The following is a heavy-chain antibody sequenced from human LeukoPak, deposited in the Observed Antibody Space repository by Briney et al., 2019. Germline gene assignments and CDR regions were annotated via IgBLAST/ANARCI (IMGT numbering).Heavy chain of an antibody. Sequence: GGSLRLSCTASGFTFTYAWMSWVRQAPGKGLEWVGRIKTKTDGGTTDYAAPVKGRFTISRDDLKNTVYLQMNSLKTEDTAVYYCSIGFVDEWAQGTLVTVSS. CDR2: IKTKTDGGTT. CDR3: SIGFVDE. J-gene: IGHJ4*02. V-gene: IGHV3-15*01. CDR1: GFTFTYAW. D-gene: IGHD3-10*01.